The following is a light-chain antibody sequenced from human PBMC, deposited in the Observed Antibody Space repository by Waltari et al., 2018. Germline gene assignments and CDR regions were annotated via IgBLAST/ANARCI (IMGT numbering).Light chain of an antibody. CDR3: LQYFDASRT. Sequence: IVMTQFPDSLAVSLGETATINCRSSQSLFYTSNNKDYLGWYQQKPGMPPKFLIYWASTRESGVPDGFSGSGSVTDFTLTISSLQAEDVAVYYCLQYFDASRTFGQGTKLEIK. J-gene: IGKJ2*01. V-gene: IGKV4-1*01. CDR1: QSLFYTSNNKDY. CDR2: WAS.